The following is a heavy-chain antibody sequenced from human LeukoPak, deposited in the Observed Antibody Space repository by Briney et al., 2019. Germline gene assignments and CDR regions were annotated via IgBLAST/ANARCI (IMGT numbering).Heavy chain of an antibody. V-gene: IGHV4-59*08. CDR2: IDYSGST. Sequence: PSETLSLTCTVSGGSISSYYWSWIRQPPRKGLEWIGYIDYSGSTNYNPSLKSRVTISVGTSKNQFSLKLTSVTAADTAVYYCARRRTTGLSGYMDVWGKGTTVIVSS. CDR1: GGSISSYY. J-gene: IGHJ6*03. CDR3: ARRRTTGLSGYMDV. D-gene: IGHD2-2*01.